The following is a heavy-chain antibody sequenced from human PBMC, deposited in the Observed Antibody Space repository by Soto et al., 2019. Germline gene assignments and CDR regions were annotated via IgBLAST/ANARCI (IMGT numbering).Heavy chain of an antibody. CDR1: GGSISSYY. D-gene: IGHD3-22*01. V-gene: IGHV4-34*01. Sequence: SETLSLTCTVSGGSISSYYWSWIRQPPGKGLEWIGEINHSGSTSCNPSLKSRLTISVDMSKNQFSLKLTSVTAADTALYYCARGRIANYYDSRTYPTFDYWGQGILVTVSS. CDR3: ARGRIANYYDSRTYPTFDY. J-gene: IGHJ4*02. CDR2: INHSGST.